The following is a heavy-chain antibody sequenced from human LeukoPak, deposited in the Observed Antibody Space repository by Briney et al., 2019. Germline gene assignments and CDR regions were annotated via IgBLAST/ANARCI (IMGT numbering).Heavy chain of an antibody. CDR2: IYPRDSDT. D-gene: IGHD3-16*01. J-gene: IGHJ3*02. V-gene: IGHV5-51*01. CDR3: ARRYSKLGDQRDAFDM. CDR1: GYTFANYW. Sequence: GESLKISCRGSGYTFANYWIAWVRQMPGKGLEWMGLIYPRDSDTTYNPAFPGQVTFSADTSINIAYLQLSGLKASDTAIYYCARRYSKLGDQRDAFDMWGQGTMVTVSS.